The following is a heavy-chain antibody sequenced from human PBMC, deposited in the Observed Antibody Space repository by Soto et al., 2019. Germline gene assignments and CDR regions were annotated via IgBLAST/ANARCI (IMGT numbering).Heavy chain of an antibody. J-gene: IGHJ4*02. Sequence: QVQLVQSGAEEKKPGASVKVSCKASGYTFTSYAMHWVRQAPGQRLEWMGWINAGNGNTKYSQKFQGRVTITRDTSASTAYMELSSLRSADTAVYYCARAWVVVTAPDYWGQGTLVTVSS. V-gene: IGHV1-3*05. CDR1: GYTFTSYA. CDR3: ARAWVVVTAPDY. D-gene: IGHD2-21*02. CDR2: INAGNGNT.